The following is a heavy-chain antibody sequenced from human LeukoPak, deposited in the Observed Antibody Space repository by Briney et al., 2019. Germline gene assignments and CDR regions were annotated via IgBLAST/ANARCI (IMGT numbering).Heavy chain of an antibody. CDR3: ARARVWNWNADY. D-gene: IGHD1-1*01. V-gene: IGHV3-7*01. J-gene: IGHJ4*02. CDR2: IKQDGSEK. CDR1: GFTFSSYA. Sequence: GGSLRLSCAASGFTFSSYAMSWVRQAPGKGLEWVANIKQDGSEKYYVDSVKGRFTISRDNAKNSLYLQMNSLRAEDTAVYYCARARVWNWNADYWGQGTLVTVSS.